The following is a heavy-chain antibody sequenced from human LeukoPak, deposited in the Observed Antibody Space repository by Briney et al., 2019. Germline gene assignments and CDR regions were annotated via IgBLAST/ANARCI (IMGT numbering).Heavy chain of an antibody. Sequence: GGSLRLSCAASGFTFSSYSMNWVRQAPGKGLEWVSYISSSSSSTIYYADSVKGRFTISRDNAKNSLYLQMNSLRDEDTAVYYCARDRRGSGSYSHFDYWGQGTLVTVSS. CDR2: ISSSSSSTI. J-gene: IGHJ4*02. V-gene: IGHV3-48*02. D-gene: IGHD3-10*01. CDR1: GFTFSSYS. CDR3: ARDRRGSGSYSHFDY.